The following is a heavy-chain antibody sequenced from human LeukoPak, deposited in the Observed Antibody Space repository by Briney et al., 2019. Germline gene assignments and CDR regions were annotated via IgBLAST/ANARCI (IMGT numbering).Heavy chain of an antibody. CDR3: ARDGRGGHNDF. V-gene: IGHV3-9*01. CDR2: ISWSSESI. Sequence: GGSLRLSCAASGFIFDDYAMHWVRQLPGKGLEWVSGISWSSESIGYADSVKGRFSISRDNAKNSLFLQMDSLGVDDTAIYYCARDGRGGHNDFWGQGTLITVSS. D-gene: IGHD4-23*01. J-gene: IGHJ4*02. CDR1: GFIFDDYA.